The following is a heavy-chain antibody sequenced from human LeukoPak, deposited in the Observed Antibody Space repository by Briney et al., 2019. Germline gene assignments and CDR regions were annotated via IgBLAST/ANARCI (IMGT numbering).Heavy chain of an antibody. CDR1: GYTFTSYY. CDR3: ARDRPFRGYSYDIDY. CDR2: INPSGGST. J-gene: IGHJ4*02. V-gene: IGHV1-46*01. Sequence: VASVKVSCKASGYTFTSYYMHWVRQAPGQGLEWMGIINPSGGSTSYAQKFQGRVTMTRDTSTSTVYMELSSLRSEDTAVYYCARDRPFRGYSYDIDYWGQGTLVTVSS. D-gene: IGHD5-18*01.